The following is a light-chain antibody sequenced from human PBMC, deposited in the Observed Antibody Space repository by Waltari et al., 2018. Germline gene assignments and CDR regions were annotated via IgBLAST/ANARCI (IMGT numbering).Light chain of an antibody. CDR1: SSDVGGHNY. CDR3: SSYAGSNNLV. J-gene: IGLJ1*01. Sequence: QSALTQPPSASGSPGQSVTISCTGTSSDVGGHNYVSWYQQHPGKAPKLMIYEVSKRPSGGPDRFAGSKSGNTASLTVSGLQAEDEADYYCSSYAGSNNLVFGTGTRVTVL. CDR2: EVS. V-gene: IGLV2-8*01.